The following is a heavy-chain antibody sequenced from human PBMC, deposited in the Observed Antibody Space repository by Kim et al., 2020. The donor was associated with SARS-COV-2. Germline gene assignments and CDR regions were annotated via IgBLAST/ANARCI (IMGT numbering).Heavy chain of an antibody. D-gene: IGHD3-10*01. Sequence: GGSLRLSCAASGFTFSSYAMHWVRQAPGKGLEYVSAISSNGGSTYYANSVKGRFTISRDNSKNTLYLQMGSLRAEDMAMYYCARELEGDYYGSGSYMDV. CDR3: ARELEGDYYGSGSYMDV. CDR1: GFTFSSYA. J-gene: IGHJ6*01. V-gene: IGHV3-64*01. CDR2: ISSNGGST.